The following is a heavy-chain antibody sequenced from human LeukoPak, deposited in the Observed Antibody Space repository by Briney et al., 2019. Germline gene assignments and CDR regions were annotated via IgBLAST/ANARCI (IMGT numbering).Heavy chain of an antibody. Sequence: GGSLRLSCAASGFTFSSYGMHWVRQAPGKGLEWVAFIRYDGSNKYYADSVKGRFTISRDNSKNTLYLQMNSLRAEDTAVYYCAKVPIYGSGSYDYWGQGTLVTVSS. D-gene: IGHD3-10*01. J-gene: IGHJ4*02. V-gene: IGHV3-30*02. CDR3: AKVPIYGSGSYDY. CDR1: GFTFSSYG. CDR2: IRYDGSNK.